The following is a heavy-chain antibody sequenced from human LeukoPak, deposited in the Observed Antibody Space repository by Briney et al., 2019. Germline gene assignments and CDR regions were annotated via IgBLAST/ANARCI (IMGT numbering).Heavy chain of an antibody. J-gene: IGHJ4*02. D-gene: IGHD3-22*01. CDR2: IYRGGTT. CDR1: GFTVNTNY. Sequence: GSLRLSCAASGFTVNTNYMNWVRQAPGKGLEWVSVIYRGGTTYYADSVKGRFTISRDNSKNTLYLQMNSLRAEDTALYYCAKDGLYYDGSEHVYYFDSWGQGTLVTVSS. V-gene: IGHV3-53*01. CDR3: AKDGLYYDGSEHVYYFDS.